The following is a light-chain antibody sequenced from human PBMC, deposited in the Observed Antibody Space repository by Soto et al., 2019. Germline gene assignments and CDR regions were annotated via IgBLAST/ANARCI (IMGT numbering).Light chain of an antibody. CDR2: SSS. Sequence: EIVMTQSPATLSVSPGERATLSCGASQSVSRNLAWYQQKPGQAPRLLIYSSSTRATGVPARFSGSGSGTEFTLTVSSLQSEDFAVYYCQQYNNWPRTFGQGTKVEIK. CDR1: QSVSRN. CDR3: QQYNNWPRT. J-gene: IGKJ1*01. V-gene: IGKV3-15*01.